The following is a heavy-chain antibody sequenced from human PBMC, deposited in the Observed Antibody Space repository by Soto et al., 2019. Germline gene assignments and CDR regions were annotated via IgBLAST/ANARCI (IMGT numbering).Heavy chain of an antibody. Sequence: QVQLQESAPGLVKPSQTLSLSCTVSGGSIRSGAYYWSWIRQHPGRALEWIGSIYYSGGTLYNPSLKSGLNISVDTSKNQISLQLRSVAAADTAVYYCARNTLWVVAGNFSFFNWFDPWGPGTLVSVSS. CDR3: ARNTLWVVAGNFSFFNWFDP. D-gene: IGHD2-15*01. CDR1: GGSIRSGAYY. V-gene: IGHV4-31*03. J-gene: IGHJ5*02. CDR2: IYYSGGT.